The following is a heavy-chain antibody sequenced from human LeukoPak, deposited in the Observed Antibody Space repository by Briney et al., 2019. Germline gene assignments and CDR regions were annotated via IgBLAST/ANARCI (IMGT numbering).Heavy chain of an antibody. Sequence: SETLSLTCTVSGASVSGSAYYWGWIRQPPGKGLEWIGNIYYSGSTYYNESLESRVTISVDTSKNQFSLKLSSVTAADTAVYYCARAPRYYYMDVWGKGTTVTVSS. J-gene: IGHJ6*03. CDR1: GASVSGSAYY. V-gene: IGHV4-39*07. CDR3: ARAPRYYYMDV. CDR2: IYYSGST.